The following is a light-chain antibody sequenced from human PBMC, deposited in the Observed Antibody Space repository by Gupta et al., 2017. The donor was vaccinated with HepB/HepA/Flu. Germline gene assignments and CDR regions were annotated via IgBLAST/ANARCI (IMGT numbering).Light chain of an antibody. J-gene: IGKJ1*01. V-gene: IGKV4-1*01. CDR3: QQYYSVIKT. CDR1: QSVLYSSNNKNY. Sequence: DIVMTQSPASLAVSLVERATINCKSSQSVLYSSNNKNYIAWYQQKPGQPPKLLFYWASTRESGVPDRFSGSGSGTDFTLTISSLQAEDVAVYYCQQYYSVIKTFGQGTKVEIK. CDR2: WAS.